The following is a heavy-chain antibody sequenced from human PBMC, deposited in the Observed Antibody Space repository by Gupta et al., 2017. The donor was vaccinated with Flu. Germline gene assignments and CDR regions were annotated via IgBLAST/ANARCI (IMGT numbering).Heavy chain of an antibody. CDR1: GFTLSDSW. J-gene: IGHJ5*01. D-gene: IGHD4-17*01. V-gene: IGHV3-7*01. CDR3: ARDVGSGDYDS. CDR2: INRDGSVI. Sequence: EAQLVESGGGLVQPGGSLRLSCGASGFTLSDSWMSWVRQAPGKGPELVANINRDGSVINIRDFVRGRFTISRDNAKNAVYFQMNSLRVDDTAVYDCARDVGSGDYDSWGQGTLVTVSS.